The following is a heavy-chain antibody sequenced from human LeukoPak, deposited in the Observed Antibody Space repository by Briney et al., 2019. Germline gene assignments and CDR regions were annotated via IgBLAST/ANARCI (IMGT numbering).Heavy chain of an antibody. CDR3: ASSGSYRFDY. V-gene: IGHV3-48*02. CDR2: ITASGTAM. Sequence: GGSLRLSCAASGFIFSSYSMNWVRQAPGKGLEWVSHITASGTAMFYADSVKGRFTISRDNAKNSLYLQMNSLRDEDTAVYYCASSGSYRFDYWGQGTLVTVSS. D-gene: IGHD1-26*01. CDR1: GFIFSSYS. J-gene: IGHJ4*02.